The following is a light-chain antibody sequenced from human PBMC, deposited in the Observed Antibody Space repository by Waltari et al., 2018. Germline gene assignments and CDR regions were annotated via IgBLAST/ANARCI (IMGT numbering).Light chain of an antibody. CDR2: GAS. Sequence: EIVLTQSPGTLSLSPGQTATLSCRASQSVGRTLAWYQQKSGRAPSLLIYGASIRATCIPDRFSGSGSGTDFSLTIREVEPEDFAVYHCQHYLRLPVTFGQGTKVEI. CDR1: QSVGRT. CDR3: QHYLRLPVT. V-gene: IGKV3-20*01. J-gene: IGKJ1*01.